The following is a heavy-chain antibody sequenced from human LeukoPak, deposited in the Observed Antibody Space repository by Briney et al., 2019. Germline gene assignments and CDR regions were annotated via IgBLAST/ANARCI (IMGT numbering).Heavy chain of an antibody. CDR2: FDPEDGET. J-gene: IGHJ4*02. V-gene: IGHV1-24*01. CDR3: ATADKWELLPTNDY. CDR1: GYTLTELS. D-gene: IGHD1-26*01. Sequence: ASVKVSCKVSGYTLTELSMHWVRQAPGKGLEWMGGFDPEDGETNYAQKFQGRVTMTEDTSTDTAYMELSSLRSEDTAVYYCATADKWELLPTNDYWGQGTLVTVSS.